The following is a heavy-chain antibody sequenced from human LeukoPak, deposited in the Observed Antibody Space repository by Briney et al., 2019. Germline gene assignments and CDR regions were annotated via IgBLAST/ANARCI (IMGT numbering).Heavy chain of an antibody. D-gene: IGHD3-3*01. V-gene: IGHV1-8*02. Sequence: ASVKVSCKASGYTFTSYDINWVRQATGQGLEWMGWMNPNSGNTGYAQKFQGRVTMTRDTSTSTVYMELSSLRSEDTAVYYCARDRSGYYSDFDYWGQGTLVTVSS. CDR1: GYTFTSYD. CDR3: ARDRSGYYSDFDY. CDR2: MNPNSGNT. J-gene: IGHJ4*02.